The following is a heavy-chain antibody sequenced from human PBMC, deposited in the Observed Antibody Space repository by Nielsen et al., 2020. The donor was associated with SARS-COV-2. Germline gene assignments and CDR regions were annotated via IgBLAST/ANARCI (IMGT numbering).Heavy chain of an antibody. Sequence: SETLSLTCTVSGGSISSGGYYWSWIRQHPGKGLEWIGYIYYSGSTYYNPSLKSRVTISVDTSKNQFSLKLSSVTAADTAVYYCARVKTGITGTTVEFDYWGQGTLVTVSS. CDR3: ARVKTGITGTTVEFDY. D-gene: IGHD1-7*01. CDR1: GGSISSGGYY. CDR2: IYYSGST. J-gene: IGHJ4*02. V-gene: IGHV4-31*03.